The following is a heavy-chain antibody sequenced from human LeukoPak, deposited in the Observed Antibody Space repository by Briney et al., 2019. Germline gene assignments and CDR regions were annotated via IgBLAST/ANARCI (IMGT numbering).Heavy chain of an antibody. V-gene: IGHV4-34*01. CDR1: GGSFSGYY. D-gene: IGHD2-21*01. J-gene: IGHJ4*02. Sequence: PSETLSLTCAVYGGSFSGYYWSWIRQPPGQGLEWIGEINHSGSTNYNPSLKSRVTISVDTSKNQFSLKLSSVTAADTAVYYCARAPYCGGDCYAFFDYWGQGTLVTVSS. CDR2: INHSGST. CDR3: ARAPYCGGDCYAFFDY.